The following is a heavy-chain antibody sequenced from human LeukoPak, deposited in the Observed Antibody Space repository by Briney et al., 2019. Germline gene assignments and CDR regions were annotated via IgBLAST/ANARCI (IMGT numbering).Heavy chain of an antibody. CDR1: GYSISSGYY. D-gene: IGHD6-19*01. J-gene: IGHJ4*02. CDR3: ASPISGS. CDR2: IYHSGST. Sequence: SETLSLTCTVSGYSISSGYYWGWIRQPPGKGLEWIGSIYHSGSTYYNPSLKSRVTISVDTSKNQFSLKLSSVTAADTAVYYCASPISGSWSQGTLVTVSS. V-gene: IGHV4-38-2*02.